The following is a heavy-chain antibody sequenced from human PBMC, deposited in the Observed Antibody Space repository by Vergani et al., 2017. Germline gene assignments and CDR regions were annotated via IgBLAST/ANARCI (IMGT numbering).Heavy chain of an antibody. V-gene: IGHV3-30*18. CDR3: AKDGTDYYYYGMDV. J-gene: IGHJ6*02. CDR2: ISYDGSNK. D-gene: IGHD1-26*01. CDR1: GFTFSSYG. Sequence: QVQLVESGGGVVQPGRSLRLSCAASGFTFSSYGMHWVRQAPGKGLEWVAVISYDGSNKYYADSVKGRFTISRDNSKNTLYLQMNSLRAEDTAVYYCAKDGTDYYYYGMDVWGQGTTVTDSS.